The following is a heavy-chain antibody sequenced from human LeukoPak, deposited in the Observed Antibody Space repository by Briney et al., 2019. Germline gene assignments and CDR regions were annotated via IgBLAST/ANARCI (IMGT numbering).Heavy chain of an antibody. D-gene: IGHD1-1*01. CDR1: GFTFNDYA. Sequence: GGSLRLSCAASGFTFNDYALHWVRQAPGKGLEWVAFVAYDGSSKYYRDSVKGRFIISRDYSRNMLYLQMNSLRSEDTAVYYCARDGVTCRYNMYYYMDVWGKGTTVTVSS. CDR3: ARDGVTCRYNMYYYMDV. V-gene: IGHV3-30*04. CDR2: VAYDGSSK. J-gene: IGHJ6*03.